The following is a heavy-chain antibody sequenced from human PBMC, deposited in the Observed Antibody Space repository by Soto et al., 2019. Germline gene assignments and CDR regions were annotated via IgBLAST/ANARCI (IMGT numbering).Heavy chain of an antibody. Sequence: QVQLQQWGAGLLKPSETLSLTCAVYGGSFSGYYWSWIRQPPGKGLEWIGEINHSGSTNYNPSLKSRVTISXXTXKXXFSLKLSSVTAADTAVYYCARGHSSSWRGSNWFDPWGQGTLVTVSS. CDR1: GGSFSGYY. CDR2: INHSGST. D-gene: IGHD6-13*01. CDR3: ARGHSSSWRGSNWFDP. V-gene: IGHV4-34*01. J-gene: IGHJ5*02.